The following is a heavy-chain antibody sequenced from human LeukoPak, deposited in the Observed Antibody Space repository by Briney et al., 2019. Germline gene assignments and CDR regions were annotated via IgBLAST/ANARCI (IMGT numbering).Heavy chain of an antibody. CDR1: GFTFDDYA. V-gene: IGHV3-43*02. CDR3: AKDILRTYDFWSGSRDGFDY. D-gene: IGHD3-3*01. Sequence: PGGSLRLSCAASGFTFDDYAMHWVRQAPGKGLEWVSLISGDGGSTYYADSVKGRFTISRDNSKNSLYLQTNSLRTEDTALYYCAKDILRTYDFWSGSRDGFDYWGQGTLVTVSS. J-gene: IGHJ4*02. CDR2: ISGDGGST.